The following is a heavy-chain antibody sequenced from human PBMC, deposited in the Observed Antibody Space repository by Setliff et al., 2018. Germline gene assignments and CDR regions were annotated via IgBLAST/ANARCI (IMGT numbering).Heavy chain of an antibody. Sequence: GGSLRLSCAASGFMFGSYAMHWVRQAPGKGLEWVAIIFHDGRDIYYGDSVQGRSAISRDNSKNTLYLQMNSLRSDDTAVYYCAGVHWTTNWFLHYWGQGTLVTVSS. CDR1: GFMFGSYA. V-gene: IGHV3-30*03. J-gene: IGHJ4*01. CDR2: IFHDGRDI. CDR3: AGVHWTTNWFLHY. D-gene: IGHD7-27*01.